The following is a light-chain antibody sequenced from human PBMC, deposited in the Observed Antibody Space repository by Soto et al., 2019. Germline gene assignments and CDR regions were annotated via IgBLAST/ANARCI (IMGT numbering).Light chain of an antibody. J-gene: IGLJ1*01. CDR1: NSDVGSYNL. V-gene: IGLV2-23*02. CDR3: FSYAGDSVYV. CDR2: EVT. Sequence: QSALTQPASVSGSPRQSITISCTGTNSDVGSYNLVFWFQQHPGKAPKLVIYEVTKRPSGVSDRFSGSKSGNTASLTISGLQAEDEADYYCFSYAGDSVYVFGTGTKVTVL.